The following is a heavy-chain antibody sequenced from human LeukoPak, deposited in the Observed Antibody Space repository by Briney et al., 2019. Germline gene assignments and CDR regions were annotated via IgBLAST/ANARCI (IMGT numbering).Heavy chain of an antibody. CDR1: GFTFSDYY. D-gene: IGHD6-13*01. J-gene: IGHJ6*02. CDR2: ISSSSSTI. V-gene: IGHV3-11*04. CDR3: ARDKKEAAAASGGMDV. Sequence: GGSLRLSCAASGFTFSDYYMSWIRQAPGKGLEWVSYISSSSSTIYYADSVKGRFTISRDNAKNSLYLQMNSLRAEDTAVYYCARDKKEAAAASGGMDVWGQGTTVTVSS.